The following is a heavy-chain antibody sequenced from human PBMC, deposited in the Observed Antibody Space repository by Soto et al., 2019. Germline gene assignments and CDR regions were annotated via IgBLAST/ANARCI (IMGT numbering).Heavy chain of an antibody. V-gene: IGHV3-30-3*01. Sequence: PGGSLRLSCAASGFTFSSYAMHWVRQAPGKGLEWVAVISYDGSNKYYADSVKGRFTISRDNSKNTLYLQMNSLRAEDTAVYYCARDKGSTSCYGCYYGMDVWGQGTTVTVSS. CDR3: ARDKGSTSCYGCYYGMDV. J-gene: IGHJ6*02. CDR2: ISYDGSNK. D-gene: IGHD2-2*01. CDR1: GFTFSSYA.